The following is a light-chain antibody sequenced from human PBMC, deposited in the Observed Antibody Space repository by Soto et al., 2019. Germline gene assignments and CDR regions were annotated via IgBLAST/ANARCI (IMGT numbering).Light chain of an antibody. V-gene: IGKV3-11*01. CDR1: QSVSSSY. CDR2: DAS. Sequence: EIVLTQSPATLSLSPGERATLYCRASQSVSSSYLAWYQQKPGQAPRLLIYDASNRATGIPARFSGSGSGTDFTLTISSLEPEDFAVYYCQQRSNWPRFTFGPGTKVDIK. J-gene: IGKJ3*01. CDR3: QQRSNWPRFT.